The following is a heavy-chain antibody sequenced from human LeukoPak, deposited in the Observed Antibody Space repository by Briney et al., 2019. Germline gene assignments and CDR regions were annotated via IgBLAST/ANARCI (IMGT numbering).Heavy chain of an antibody. CDR3: ARGGGRDGSDY. Sequence: SETLSLTCTVSGGSISSYYWSWIRQPPGKGLEWIGYIYYSGSTNYSPSLKSRVTISVDTSKDQFSLKLSSVTAADTAVYYCARGGGRDGSDYWGQGTLVTVSS. V-gene: IGHV4-59*01. J-gene: IGHJ4*02. D-gene: IGHD5-24*01. CDR1: GGSISSYY. CDR2: IYYSGST.